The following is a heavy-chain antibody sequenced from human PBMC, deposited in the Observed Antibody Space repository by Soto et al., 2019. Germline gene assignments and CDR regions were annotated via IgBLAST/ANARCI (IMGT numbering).Heavy chain of an antibody. V-gene: IGHV3-30-3*01. D-gene: IGHD1-26*01. J-gene: IGHJ4*02. CDR2: ILSDGSNK. Sequence: QVQLVESGGGVVQPGRSLRLFCAVSGFTLSSHAMHWVRQAPGKGLEWVALILSDGSNKYYADSVKGRFTTSRDNSKNTMYLQMNSLSVEDTAVYYCARDDEGGSDCDLGYWGQGALVTVSS. CDR1: GFTLSSHA. CDR3: ARDDEGGSDCDLGY.